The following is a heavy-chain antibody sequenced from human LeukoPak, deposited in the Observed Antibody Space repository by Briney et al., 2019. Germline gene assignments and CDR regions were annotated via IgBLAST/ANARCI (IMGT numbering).Heavy chain of an antibody. CDR2: ISSTGGTT. CDR1: GITFSSYG. CDR3: AMGVVWFGELSSDY. Sequence: GGSLRLSCAASGITFSSYGMSRVRQAPGKGLEWVSSISSTGGTTYYADSVKGRFTISRDNSKNTLYLQMNSLRAEDTAVYYCAMGVVWFGELSSDYWGQGTLVTVSS. V-gene: IGHV3-23*01. J-gene: IGHJ4*02. D-gene: IGHD3-10*01.